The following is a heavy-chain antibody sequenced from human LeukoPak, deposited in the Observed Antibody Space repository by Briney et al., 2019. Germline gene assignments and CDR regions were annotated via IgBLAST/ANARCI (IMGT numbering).Heavy chain of an antibody. V-gene: IGHV4-39*01. CDR2: IYYTGRT. CDR3: ARHPTDFPNWFGP. Sequence: SETLSLTCSVSGSSIVSDTYNWGWIRQPPGKGLEWIGSIYYTGRTDYNPSLESRVTISVDTSKNQFSLQLTSVTAADTAVYYCARHPTDFPNWFGPWGQGTLVTVSS. J-gene: IGHJ5*02. CDR1: GSSIVSDTYN. D-gene: IGHD3-3*01.